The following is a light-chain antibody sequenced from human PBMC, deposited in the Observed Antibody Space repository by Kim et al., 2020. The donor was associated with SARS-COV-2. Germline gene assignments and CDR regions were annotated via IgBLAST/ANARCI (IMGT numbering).Light chain of an antibody. V-gene: IGLV2-11*01. J-gene: IGLJ2*01. CDR3: CSYAGTYTV. Sequence: QSALTQPRSVSGSPGQSLAISCTGTASDVGGYNYVSWYQQHPGKVPKLVIYDVTQRPSGVPDRFSGSKSGSAASLTISGLQAEDEADYYCCSYAGTYTVFGGGTRLTVL. CDR1: ASDVGGYNY. CDR2: DVT.